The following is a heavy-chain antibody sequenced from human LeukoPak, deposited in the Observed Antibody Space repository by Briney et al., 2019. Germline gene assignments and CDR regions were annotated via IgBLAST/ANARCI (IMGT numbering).Heavy chain of an antibody. Sequence: SETLSLTCTVSGGSISSSSYYWGWIRQPPGKGPEWIGSIYYSGSTYYNPSLKSRVTVSVDTSKNQFSLKLSSVTAADAAVYYCAKYYYDSSGSNPFDYWGQGTLVTVSS. CDR3: AKYYYDSSGSNPFDY. CDR2: IYYSGST. D-gene: IGHD3-22*01. J-gene: IGHJ4*02. V-gene: IGHV4-39*07. CDR1: GGSISSSSYY.